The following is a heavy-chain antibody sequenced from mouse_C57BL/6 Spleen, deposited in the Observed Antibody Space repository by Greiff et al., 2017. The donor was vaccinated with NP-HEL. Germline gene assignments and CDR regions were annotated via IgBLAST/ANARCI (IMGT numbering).Heavy chain of an antibody. D-gene: IGHD2-1*01. J-gene: IGHJ2*01. V-gene: IGHV1-69*01. Sequence: QVQLQQPGAELVMPGASVKLSCKASGYTFTSYWMHWVKQRPGQGLEWIGEIDPSDSYTNYNQKFKGKSTLTVDKSSSTAYMQLSSLTSEDSAVYYCARLDYGNYYFDYWGQGTTLTVSS. CDR1: GYTFTSYW. CDR2: IDPSDSYT. CDR3: ARLDYGNYYFDY.